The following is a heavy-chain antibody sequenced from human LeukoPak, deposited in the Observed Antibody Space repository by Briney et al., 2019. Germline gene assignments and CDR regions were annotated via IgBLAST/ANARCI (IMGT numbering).Heavy chain of an antibody. D-gene: IGHD3-22*01. CDR3: AGLVGRYSSGLYYYYFDY. CDR2: MYLSGTT. Sequence: SGTLSLTCTVSGDSINSLDLWSWVRQPPGKGLEWIGKMYLSGTTHSNPSVKSRVTISIDKSKNQFFLNLSSVTAADTAVYYCAGLVGRYSSGLYYYYFDYWGQGTLVTVSS. CDR1: GDSINSLDL. V-gene: IGHV4-4*02. J-gene: IGHJ4*02.